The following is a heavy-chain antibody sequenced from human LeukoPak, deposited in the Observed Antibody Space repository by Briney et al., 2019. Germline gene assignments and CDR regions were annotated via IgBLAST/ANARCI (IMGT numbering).Heavy chain of an antibody. V-gene: IGHV1-24*01. CDR1: GNTLSVLP. CDR3: ATPGFHFWSGFDY. J-gene: IGHJ4*02. CDR2: FDPENAEI. D-gene: IGHD3-3*02. Sequence: ASVKVSCKLSGNTLSVLPLPWERQAGGKGLEWMAGFDPENAEIVYAQKFQGRVTMTEDTSTNTAYMELTSLTSDDTALYYCATPGFHFWSGFDYWGQGTQVTVSS.